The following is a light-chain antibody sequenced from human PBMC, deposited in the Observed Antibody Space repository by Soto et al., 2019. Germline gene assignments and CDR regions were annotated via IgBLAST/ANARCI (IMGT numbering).Light chain of an antibody. Sequence: QAVVTQEPSLTVSPGGTVTLTCASSTGAVTSGHSPNWFQQKPGQAPRSLIYSTNNEQSWTPARFSGSLLGDKAALTLSGVQPEDEADYDCLLYYDGGHVVFGGGTKVTVL. CDR1: TGAVTSGHS. J-gene: IGLJ2*01. CDR3: LLYYDGGHVV. V-gene: IGLV7-43*01. CDR2: STN.